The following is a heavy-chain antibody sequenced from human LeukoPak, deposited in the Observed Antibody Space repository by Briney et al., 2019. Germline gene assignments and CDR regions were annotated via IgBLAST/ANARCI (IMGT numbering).Heavy chain of an antibody. V-gene: IGHV1-46*01. CDR2: INPSGGST. CDR1: GYTFTSCY. CDR3: ARDGLMITFGGVIVNSRYYYMDV. D-gene: IGHD3-16*02. J-gene: IGHJ6*03. Sequence: ASVKVSCKASGYTFTSCYMHWVRQAPGQGLEWMGIINPSGGSTSYAQKFQGRVTMTRDMSTSTVYMELSSLRSGDTAVYYCARDGLMITFGGVIVNSRYYYMDVWGKGTTVTVSS.